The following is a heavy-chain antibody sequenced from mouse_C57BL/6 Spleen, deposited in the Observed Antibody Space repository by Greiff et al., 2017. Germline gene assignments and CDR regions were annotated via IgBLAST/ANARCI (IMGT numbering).Heavy chain of an antibody. D-gene: IGHD1-1*01. Sequence: QVHVKQPGAELVMPGASVKLSCKASGYTFTSYWMHWVKQRPGQGLEWIGEIDPSDSYTNYNQKFKGKSTLTVDKSSSTAYMQRSSLASEDSAVYYCARGDGSRGYFDVWGTGTTVTVSS. CDR1: GYTFTSYW. CDR2: IDPSDSYT. J-gene: IGHJ1*03. CDR3: ARGDGSRGYFDV. V-gene: IGHV1-69*01.